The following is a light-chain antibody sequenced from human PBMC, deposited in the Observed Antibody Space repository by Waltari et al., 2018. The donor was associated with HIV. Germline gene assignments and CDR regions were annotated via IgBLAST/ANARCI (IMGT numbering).Light chain of an antibody. V-gene: IGKV3-15*01. CDR2: GAS. CDR3: QQYNNWPPYT. CDR1: QSVSSD. J-gene: IGKJ2*01. Sequence: EIVMTQSPATLSVSPGERATLSCRASQSVSSDLAWYQQKPGQAPRLLIYGASNRATGIPARFSGSGSGTEFTLTISSLQSEDFVVYYCQQYNNWPPYTFGQGTKLEIK.